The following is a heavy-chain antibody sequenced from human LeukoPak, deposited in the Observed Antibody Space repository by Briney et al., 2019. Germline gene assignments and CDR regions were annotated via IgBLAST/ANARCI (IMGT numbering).Heavy chain of an antibody. CDR1: GNSISIDDW. Sequence: SETLSLTCTVSGNSISIDDWWTWVRHPPGRGLEGIGEIYHRGSTNYNPSLKSRVTISIDKSRNQFSLMLSSVTAADTAVYYCARRQYYDSTGYFVYWGQGTLVTVSS. CDR3: ARRQYYDSTGYFVY. J-gene: IGHJ4*02. D-gene: IGHD3-22*01. CDR2: IYHRGST. V-gene: IGHV4-4*02.